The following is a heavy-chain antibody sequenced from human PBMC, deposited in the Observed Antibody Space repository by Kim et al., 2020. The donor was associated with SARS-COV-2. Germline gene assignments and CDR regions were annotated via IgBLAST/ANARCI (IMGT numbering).Heavy chain of an antibody. CDR2: INPSGGST. J-gene: IGHJ6*02. V-gene: IGHV1-46*01. CDR3: ARWSSGSYLNYYYYYGMDV. D-gene: IGHD3-10*01. CDR1: GYTFTSYY. Sequence: ASVKVSCKASGYTFTSYYMHWVRQAPGQGLEWMGIINPSGGSTSYAQKFQGRVTMTRDTSTSTVYMELSSLRSEDTAVYYCARWSSGSYLNYYYYYGMDVWGQGTTVTVSS.